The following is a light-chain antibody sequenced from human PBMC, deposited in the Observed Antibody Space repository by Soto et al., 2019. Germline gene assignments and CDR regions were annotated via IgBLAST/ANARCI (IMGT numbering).Light chain of an antibody. V-gene: IGLV2-14*03. Sequence: QSVLTQPASVSAYPGQSITISCSGTSSDVGGYNYVSWYQQRPGKAPQLLIYDVTNRPSGVSYRFSGSKSGSTASLTISGLQAEDEADYYCSSYTTSNTVVVGGGTQL. J-gene: IGLJ2*01. CDR2: DVT. CDR1: SSDVGGYNY. CDR3: SSYTTSNTVV.